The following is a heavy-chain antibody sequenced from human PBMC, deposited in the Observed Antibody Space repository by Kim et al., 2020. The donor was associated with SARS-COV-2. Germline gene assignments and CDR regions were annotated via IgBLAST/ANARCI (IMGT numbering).Heavy chain of an antibody. Sequence: GESLKISCKGSGYSFTSYWIGWVRQMPGKGLEWMGIIYPGDSDIRYSPSFQGQVTISADKSISTAYLQWSSLKASDTAMYYCARRCSGGSCYGVNGMDVWGQGTTVTVSS. V-gene: IGHV5-51*01. D-gene: IGHD2-15*01. J-gene: IGHJ6*02. CDR1: GYSFTSYW. CDR3: ARRCSGGSCYGVNGMDV. CDR2: IYPGDSDI.